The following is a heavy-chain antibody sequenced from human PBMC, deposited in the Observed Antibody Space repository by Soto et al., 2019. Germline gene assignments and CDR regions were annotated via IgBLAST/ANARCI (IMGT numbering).Heavy chain of an antibody. J-gene: IGHJ4*02. CDR2: INPSGGT. CDR3: ARGEAYSNYPAR. V-gene: IGHV4-34*01. Sequence: WTWIRQPPGKGLEWIGEINPSGGTKYHPSLKSRVSISVDTSKNHFSLKLSSVTAADTAVYYCARGEAYSNYPARWGQGTLVTVSS. D-gene: IGHD4-4*01.